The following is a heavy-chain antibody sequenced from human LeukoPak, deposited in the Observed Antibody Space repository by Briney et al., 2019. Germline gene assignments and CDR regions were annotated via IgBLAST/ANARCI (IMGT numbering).Heavy chain of an antibody. D-gene: IGHD6-19*01. CDR1: GFSLTTTGVA. Sequence: SGPTLVKPTQPLTLTCTFSGFSLTTTGVAVGWIRQPPGKALEWLALIYWDDDKRYSTSLKTRLTITKDTSKNQVVLTMTNMDPVDTATYYCAHKPSVAGIFDYWGQGALVTVSS. J-gene: IGHJ4*02. CDR3: AHKPSVAGIFDY. CDR2: IYWDDDK. V-gene: IGHV2-5*02.